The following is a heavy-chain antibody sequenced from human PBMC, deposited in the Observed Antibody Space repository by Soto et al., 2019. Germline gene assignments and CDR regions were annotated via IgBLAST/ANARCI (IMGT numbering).Heavy chain of an antibody. J-gene: IGHJ4*02. CDR3: ARRCKSTTGWYYFDL. Sequence: QVQLQESGPGLVKPSETLSLTCTVSGGSISSDSWSWVRQPPGKGLEWIGYVYYNGVTKYNPSLNCRVTISVDTSQNQFSLRLSSVTAADTAVYYCARRCKSTTGWYYFDLWGQGTLVTVSS. CDR1: GGSISSDS. D-gene: IGHD6-19*01. CDR2: VYYNGVT. V-gene: IGHV4-59*01.